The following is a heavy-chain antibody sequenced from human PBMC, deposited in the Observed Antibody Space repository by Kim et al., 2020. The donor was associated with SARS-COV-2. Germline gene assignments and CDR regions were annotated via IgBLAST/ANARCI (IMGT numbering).Heavy chain of an antibody. V-gene: IGHV1-18*01. J-gene: IGHJ5*02. CDR2: ISAYNGNT. CDR3: ARVLLLVYGGNEGWFDP. CDR1: GYTFTSYG. D-gene: IGHD2-15*01. Sequence: ASVKVSCKASGYTFTSYGISWVRQAPGQGLEWMGWISAYNGNTNYAQKLQGRVTMTTDTSTSTAYMELRSLRSDDTAVYYCARVLLLVYGGNEGWFDPWGQGTLVTVSS.